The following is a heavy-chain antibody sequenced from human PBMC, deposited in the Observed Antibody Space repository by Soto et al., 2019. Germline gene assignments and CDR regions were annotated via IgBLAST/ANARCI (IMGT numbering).Heavy chain of an antibody. J-gene: IGHJ4*02. V-gene: IGHV3-48*02. CDR1: GFTFSSYS. CDR2: VSSSSNTI. Sequence: GGSLRLSCAASGFTFSSYSMNWVRQAPGKGLQWISYVSSSSNTIYYADSVKGRFTISRDYAKNSLYLQMSSLTDEDTAVYYCAKDRYDSSGYYSDYWGQGTLVTVSS. CDR3: AKDRYDSSGYYSDY. D-gene: IGHD3-22*01.